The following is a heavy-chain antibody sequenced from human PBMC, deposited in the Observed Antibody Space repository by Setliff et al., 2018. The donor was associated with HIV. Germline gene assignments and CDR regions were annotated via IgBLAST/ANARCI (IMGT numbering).Heavy chain of an antibody. CDR3: ARSTYYYGSGKGSGWFDP. CDR1: GGSSGSGGYS. D-gene: IGHD3-10*01. Sequence: SETLSLTWAVSGGSSGSGGYSWSWIRQPPGQGLEWIGYIYNSGSTYYNPSLKSRVTISIDSSKNQFSLKLSSVTAADTAVYYCARSTYYYGSGKGSGWFDPWGQGTLVTVSS. J-gene: IGHJ5*02. V-gene: IGHV4-30-2*01. CDR2: IYNSGST.